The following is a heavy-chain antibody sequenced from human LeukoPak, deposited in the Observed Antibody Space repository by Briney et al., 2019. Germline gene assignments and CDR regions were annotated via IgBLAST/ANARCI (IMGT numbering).Heavy chain of an antibody. D-gene: IGHD5-12*01. V-gene: IGHV3-21*01. CDR1: GFTFSSNS. J-gene: IGHJ4*02. Sequence: GRSLRLSCAASGFTFSSNSMNWVRQAPGKGLEWVSSISSSSSSNIYYADSVKGRFTISRDNAKNSLYLQMNSLRAEDTAVYYCARDEEVATMEGSYYFDYWGQGTLVTVSS. CDR2: ISSSSSSNI. CDR3: ARDEEVATMEGSYYFDY.